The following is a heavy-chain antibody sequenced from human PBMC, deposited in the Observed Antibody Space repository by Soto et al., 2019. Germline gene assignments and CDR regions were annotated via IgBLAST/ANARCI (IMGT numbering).Heavy chain of an antibody. Sequence: PGGSLRLSSAASGFTFSSCGMHWVRQAPGKGLEGGAVIWYDGSNEYYADSVKGRFTISRDNGKNTLYLQMSSLRDEDTAVYYCARDLAWAFDSWGQGALVTVSS. CDR2: IWYDGSNE. D-gene: IGHD1-26*01. CDR3: ARDLAWAFDS. CDR1: GFTFSSCG. J-gene: IGHJ4*02. V-gene: IGHV3-33*01.